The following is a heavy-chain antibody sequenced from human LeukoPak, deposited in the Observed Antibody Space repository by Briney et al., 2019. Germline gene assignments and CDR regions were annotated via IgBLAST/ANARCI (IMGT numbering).Heavy chain of an antibody. Sequence: GGSLRLSCAASGFTFSYYWMYWVRQAPGKGLEWVASIKLDGSEQYYLGSVKGRFTISRDNARNSLYLQMNSLRAEDTAMYYCTTAKNDHWGQGTLVTVSS. CDR3: TTAKNDH. V-gene: IGHV3-7*01. CDR1: GFTFSYYW. CDR2: IKLDGSEQ. J-gene: IGHJ4*02.